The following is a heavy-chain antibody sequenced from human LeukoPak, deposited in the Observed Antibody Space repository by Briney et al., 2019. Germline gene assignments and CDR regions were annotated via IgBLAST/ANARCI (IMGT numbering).Heavy chain of an antibody. D-gene: IGHD2-15*01. CDR3: ARHRLVVAAIDPYYYYYMDV. J-gene: IGHJ6*03. V-gene: IGHV4-34*01. Sequence: PSETLSLTCSVYGGSFSDYFWSWIRQSPGKGLEWIGEIDDGGNTNYNPSLMSRVIVSMEKSKKQFSLVMRSVAAADTAVYYCARHRLVVAAIDPYYYYYMDVWGKGTTVTVSS. CDR2: IDDGGNT. CDR1: GGSFSDYF.